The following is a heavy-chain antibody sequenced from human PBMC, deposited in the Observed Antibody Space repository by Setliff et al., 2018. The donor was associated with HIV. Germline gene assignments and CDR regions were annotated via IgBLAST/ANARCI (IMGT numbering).Heavy chain of an antibody. CDR2: TNPSGST. J-gene: IGHJ4*02. CDR3: ARQGNIVVVTSFDY. D-gene: IGHD2-21*02. CDR1: VGSFSGHY. Sequence: SETLSLTCAVYVGSFSGHYWIWIRQPPGEGLEWIGETNPSGSTKYNPSLKSRVTISVDTSKNQFSLRLNSVTAADTAVYYCARQGNIVVVTSFDYWGQGTLVTVSS. V-gene: IGHV4-34*01.